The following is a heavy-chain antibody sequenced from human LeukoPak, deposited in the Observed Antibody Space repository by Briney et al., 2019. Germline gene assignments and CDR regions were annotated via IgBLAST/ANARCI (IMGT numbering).Heavy chain of an antibody. J-gene: IGHJ4*02. V-gene: IGHV3-23*01. D-gene: IGHD4-17*01. CDR3: GPRPDLTVPHTVEK. Sequence: GGSLRLSCAASGFTFSNYAMSWVRQVPGRGLEWVSTISSRGESTYDADSVKGRFIISRDNSKNSLYLQMNTVRAEDTAVYAKGPRPDLTVPHTVEKWGQGTLVTVSS. CDR2: ISSRGEST. CDR1: GFTFSNYA.